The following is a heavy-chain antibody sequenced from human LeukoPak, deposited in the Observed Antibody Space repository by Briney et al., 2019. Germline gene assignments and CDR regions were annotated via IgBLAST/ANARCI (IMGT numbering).Heavy chain of an antibody. CDR3: ARGSAPLFNSGSDDFDY. V-gene: IGHV1-46*01. Sequence: ASVKVSCKASGYTFISYYMHWVRQAPGQGLEWMGIINPSSSDRRYAQKFQGRVTMTRDTSTSTVYLEVSSLRSEDTAVYFCARGSAPLFNSGSDDFDYWGQGTLVTVSS. CDR2: INPSSSDR. J-gene: IGHJ4*02. CDR1: GYTFISYY. D-gene: IGHD5-12*01.